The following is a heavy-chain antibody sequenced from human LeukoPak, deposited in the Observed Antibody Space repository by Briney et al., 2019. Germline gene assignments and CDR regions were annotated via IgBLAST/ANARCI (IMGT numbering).Heavy chain of an antibody. V-gene: IGHV1-18*01. CDR1: GYTFRSYG. CDR2: LKGNNGST. Sequence: ASVKVSCKASGYTFRSYGIIWVRQAPGQGLEWMGCLKGNNGSTNYAKKFQDRVTLTADTSMTTAYMELRSLTSDDTAVYFCARGRGASGYSYGYDLWGQGTLLTVSS. D-gene: IGHD5-18*01. J-gene: IGHJ5*02. CDR3: ARGRGASGYSYGYDL.